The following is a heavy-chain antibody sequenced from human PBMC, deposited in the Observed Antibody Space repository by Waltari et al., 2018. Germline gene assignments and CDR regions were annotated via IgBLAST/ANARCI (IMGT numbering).Heavy chain of an antibody. Sequence: EVQLVESGGGLVQPGGSLRLSCAASGFTFSTYSMNWVRQAPGKGLEWVSYISSGSSTTYLAASVKGRFTISRDNSKNSLYLQMNSLRAEDTAVYYCARDLLGSSWYNWFDPWGQGTLVTVSS. CDR1: GFTFSTYS. CDR2: ISSGSSTT. D-gene: IGHD6-13*01. CDR3: ARDLLGSSWYNWFDP. J-gene: IGHJ5*02. V-gene: IGHV3-48*04.